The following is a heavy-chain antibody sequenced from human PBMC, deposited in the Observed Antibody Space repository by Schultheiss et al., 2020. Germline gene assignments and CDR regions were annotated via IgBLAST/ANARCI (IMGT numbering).Heavy chain of an antibody. V-gene: IGHV1-3*04. CDR1: GYTFTNYA. CDR3: ARDGLERPHDY. CDR2: INTGNGNT. J-gene: IGHJ4*02. Sequence: ASVKVSCKASGYTFTNYAMHWVRQAPGQRLEWMGWINTGNGNTKYSQKFQGRVTMTTDTSTSTAYMELSRLRSDDTAVYYCARDGLERPHDYWGQGTLVTVSS. D-gene: IGHD1-1*01.